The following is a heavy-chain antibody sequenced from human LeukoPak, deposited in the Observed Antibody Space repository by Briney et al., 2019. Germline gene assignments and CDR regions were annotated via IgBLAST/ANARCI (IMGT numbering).Heavy chain of an antibody. CDR3: VRDLILVWTPGDDFDH. D-gene: IGHD3-16*01. Sequence: GGSLRLSCAASGFTFSNYWMHRVRQAPGKGLEWVSRINERATIISYADSVKGRFTISRENARNTLYLQMNSLTAEDTAVYYCVRDLILVWTPGDDFDHWGQGTLVTVSS. J-gene: IGHJ4*02. CDR1: GFTFSNYW. CDR2: INERATII. V-gene: IGHV3-74*01.